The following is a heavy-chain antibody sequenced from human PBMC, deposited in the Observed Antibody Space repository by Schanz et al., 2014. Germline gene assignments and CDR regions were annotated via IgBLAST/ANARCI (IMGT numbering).Heavy chain of an antibody. CDR1: GYSFISHA. Sequence: QVQLVQSGAEVKKPGASVKVSCKASGYSFISHAIHWVRQAPGQRLEWMGRIIPVLAIADYAQKFQGRVTITADKSTSTASMELSSLRSEDTAVYYCARGPSQGYSYGHNIGAYYYGMDVWGQGTTVTV. CDR3: ARGPSQGYSYGHNIGAYYYGMDV. V-gene: IGHV1-69*04. CDR2: IIPVLAIA. J-gene: IGHJ6*02. D-gene: IGHD5-18*01.